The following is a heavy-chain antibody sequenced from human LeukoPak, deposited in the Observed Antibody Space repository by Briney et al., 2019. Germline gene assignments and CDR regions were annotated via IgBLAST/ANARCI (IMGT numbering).Heavy chain of an antibody. V-gene: IGHV3-64*01. CDR3: AKAGSIKFDY. CDR2: ISSNGGST. J-gene: IGHJ4*02. D-gene: IGHD1-26*01. CDR1: GFTFSSYA. Sequence: GGSLRLSCAASGFTFSSYAMHRVRQAPGKGLEYVSAISSNGGSTYYANSVKGRFTISRDNSKNTLYLQMNNLRAEDTAVYYCAKAGSIKFDYWGQGTLVTVSS.